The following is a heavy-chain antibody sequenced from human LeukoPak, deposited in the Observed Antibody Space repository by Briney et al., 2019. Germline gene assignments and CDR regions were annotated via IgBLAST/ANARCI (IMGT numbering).Heavy chain of an antibody. D-gene: IGHD3/OR15-3a*01. CDR1: SGSIRSYH. J-gene: IGHJ4*02. CDR3: ARNGYTKSWTHLDY. Sequence: PSETLSLTCTVSSGSIRSYHWAWIRQPAGKELEWIGRIYTTGGTDYNPSLKSRVTMSVDTSKNQFSLNLRSVRTADTAFYYCARNGYTKSWTHLDYWGQGILVSVSS. CDR2: IYTTGGT. V-gene: IGHV4-4*07.